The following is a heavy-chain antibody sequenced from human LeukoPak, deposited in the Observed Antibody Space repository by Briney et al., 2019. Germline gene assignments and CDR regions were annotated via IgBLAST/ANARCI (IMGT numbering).Heavy chain of an antibody. CDR2: VDQSGGT. V-gene: IGHV4-34*01. CDR3: ARGFIAVAGTALNWFDP. D-gene: IGHD6-19*01. CDR1: GGSFSDDF. Sequence: SETLSLTCAVSGGSFSDDFWTWLRQFPGKGLEWIGEVDQSGGTNYNPSLKGRASMSLDTSKNHFSPKLRSVTAADTALYFCARGFIAVAGTALNWFDPWGLGTLVTVSS. J-gene: IGHJ5*02.